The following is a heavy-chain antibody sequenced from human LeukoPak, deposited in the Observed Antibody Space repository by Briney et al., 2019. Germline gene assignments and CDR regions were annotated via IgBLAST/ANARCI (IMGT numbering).Heavy chain of an antibody. Sequence: GGSLRLSCAASGFTFSSYAVSWVRQAPGKGLEWVSAISGSGGSSYYADSVNGRFTISRDNSKNTLYLQMNSLRAEYTAVYYCAKLTYYYDSSGDYWGQGTLVTVSS. CDR1: GFTFSSYA. D-gene: IGHD3-22*01. V-gene: IGHV3-23*01. CDR2: ISGSGGSS. J-gene: IGHJ4*02. CDR3: AKLTYYYDSSGDY.